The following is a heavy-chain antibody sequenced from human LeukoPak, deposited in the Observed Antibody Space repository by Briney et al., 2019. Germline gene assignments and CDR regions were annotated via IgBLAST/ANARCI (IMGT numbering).Heavy chain of an antibody. J-gene: IGHJ3*02. CDR2: INPNSGGT. V-gene: IGHV1-2*02. D-gene: IGHD3-10*01. Sequence: GASVKVSCEASGYTFTGYYMHWVRQAPGQGLEWMGWINPNSGGTNYAQKFQGRVTMTRDTSISTAYMELSRLRSDDTAVYYCARVWFGELDAFDIWGQGTMVTVSS. CDR1: GYTFTGYY. CDR3: ARVWFGELDAFDI.